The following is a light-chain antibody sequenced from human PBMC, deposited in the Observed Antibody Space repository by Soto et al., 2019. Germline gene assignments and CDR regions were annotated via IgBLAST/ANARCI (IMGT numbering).Light chain of an antibody. J-gene: IGKJ5*01. V-gene: IGKV3-11*01. Sequence: EIVLTQSPGTLSVSPGERATLSCRASQSVSSNLAWYQQKPGQAPRLLIYDASNRATGIPARFSGSGSGTDFTLTISSLEPEDFAVFYCQQRSNWPLITFGQGTRLEIK. CDR1: QSVSSN. CDR3: QQRSNWPLIT. CDR2: DAS.